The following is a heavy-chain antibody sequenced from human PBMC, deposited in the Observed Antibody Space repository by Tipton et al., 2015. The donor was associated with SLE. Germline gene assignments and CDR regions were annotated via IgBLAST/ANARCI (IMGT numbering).Heavy chain of an antibody. CDR1: GGSINNYC. CDR3: ARGGSGGYVRGGWDYFDY. D-gene: IGHD5-12*01. V-gene: IGHV4-59*01. CDR2: IYYSGST. J-gene: IGHJ4*02. Sequence: TLSLTCTVSGGSINNYCWSWIRQPPGKGLEWIGYIYYSGSTTYNPSLKSRITLSVDTSKNQFSLKLTPVTAADTAVYYCARGGSGGYVRGGWDYFDYWGQGTLVTVSS.